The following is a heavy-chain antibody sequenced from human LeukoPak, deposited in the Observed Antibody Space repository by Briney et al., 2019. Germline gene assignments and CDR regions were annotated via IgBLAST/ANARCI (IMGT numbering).Heavy chain of an antibody. V-gene: IGHV3-21*01. D-gene: IGHD3-10*01. J-gene: IGHJ4*02. CDR3: ARAGRYYGSGSWDY. Sequence: GGSLRLSCAASGFTFSSYSMNWVRQAPGKGLEWVSSISSSSSYIYYADSVKGRFTISRDNAKNSLYLQMNSLRAEDTAVYHCARAGRYYGSGSWDYWGQGTLVTVSS. CDR2: ISSSSSYI. CDR1: GFTFSSYS.